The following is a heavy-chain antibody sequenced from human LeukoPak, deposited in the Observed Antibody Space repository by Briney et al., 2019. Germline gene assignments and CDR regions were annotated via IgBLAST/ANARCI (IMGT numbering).Heavy chain of an antibody. D-gene: IGHD3-10*01. Sequence: PSETLSLTCTVSGYSIGNGYYWGWIRQPPGKGLEWIGYIYYSGSTNYNPSLKSRVTISVDTSKNQFSLKLSSVTAADTAVYYCARDPGYGSGPHDAFDIWGQGTMVTVSS. CDR1: GYSIGNGYY. CDR3: ARDPGYGSGPHDAFDI. CDR2: IYYSGST. V-gene: IGHV4-61*01. J-gene: IGHJ3*02.